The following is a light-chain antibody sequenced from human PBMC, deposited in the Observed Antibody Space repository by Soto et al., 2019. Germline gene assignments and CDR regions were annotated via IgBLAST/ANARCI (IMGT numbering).Light chain of an antibody. V-gene: IGKV3-11*01. CDR3: QQRSNWPGT. CDR1: QSVSSY. CDR2: DAS. J-gene: IGKJ2*01. Sequence: EIVLTQSPATLSLSPEERATLSCRASQSVSSYLAWYQQKPGQAPRLLIYDASNRATGIPARFSGSGSGTDFILTISSLEPEDFAVYYCQQRSNWPGTFGQGTKLEIK.